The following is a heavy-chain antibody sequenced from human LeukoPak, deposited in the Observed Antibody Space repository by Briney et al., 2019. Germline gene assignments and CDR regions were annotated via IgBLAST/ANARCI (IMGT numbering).Heavy chain of an antibody. D-gene: IGHD5-24*01. Sequence: GGSLRLSCTASEFTVSRNYMLWVRQAPGKGLEWVSLIFSNGDTHYADSVKGRFTISRDTSKNTVSLQMNGLRVEDTAMYYCTRDQMNYWGQGTLVTVSS. CDR1: EFTVSRNY. CDR2: IFSNGDT. J-gene: IGHJ4*01. V-gene: IGHV3-53*01. CDR3: TRDQMNY.